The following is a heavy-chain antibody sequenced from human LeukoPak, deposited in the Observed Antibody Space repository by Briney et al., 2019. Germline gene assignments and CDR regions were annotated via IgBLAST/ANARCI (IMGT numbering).Heavy chain of an antibody. J-gene: IGHJ6*03. CDR2: IVVGSGNT. CDR1: GFTFTSSA. V-gene: IGHV1-58*02. Sequence: ASVKVSCKASGFTFTSSAMQWVRQARGQRLEWIGWIVVGSGNTNYAQKFQGRVTMTRDMSTSTAYMELRSLRSDDTAVYYCARARDWGYYYYYMDVWGKGTTVTISS. CDR3: ARARDWGYYYYYMDV. D-gene: IGHD2-21*02.